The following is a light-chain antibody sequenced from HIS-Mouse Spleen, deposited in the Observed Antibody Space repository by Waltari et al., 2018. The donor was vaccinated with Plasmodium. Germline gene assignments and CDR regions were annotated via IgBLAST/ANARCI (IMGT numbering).Light chain of an antibody. CDR3: QQYYSTPPLT. V-gene: IGKV4-1*01. J-gene: IGKJ4*01. CDR2: WAS. Sequence: DIVMTKSPDSLAVSLGVRATINCKSSQSVLYSSNNKNYLAWYQQKPGQPPKLLIYWASTRESGVPDRFSGSGSGTDFTLTISSLQAEDVAVYYCQQYYSTPPLTFGGGTKVEIK. CDR1: QSVLYSSNNKNY.